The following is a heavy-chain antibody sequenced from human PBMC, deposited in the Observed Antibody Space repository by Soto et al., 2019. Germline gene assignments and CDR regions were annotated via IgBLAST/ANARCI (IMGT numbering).Heavy chain of an antibody. D-gene: IGHD2-2*01. CDR1: GFTFSAYG. CDR3: ATKDLSRWSTTCCPAH. V-gene: IGHV3-30*03. Sequence: QVQLVESGGGVVQPGRSLRLSCAASGFTFSAYGMHWVRQAPGKGLEWVAVTSFDGSYKYYADSVKGRLTISRDKSRNTLFLQMNNLRRDDTAIYYCATKDLSRWSTTCCPAHWSPGTLVTVSS. J-gene: IGHJ4*02. CDR2: TSFDGSYK.